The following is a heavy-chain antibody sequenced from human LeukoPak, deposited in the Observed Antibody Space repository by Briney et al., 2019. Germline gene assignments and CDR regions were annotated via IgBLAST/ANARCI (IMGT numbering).Heavy chain of an antibody. D-gene: IGHD6-19*01. V-gene: IGHV4-59*01. Sequence: SETLSLTCTVSGGSISSYYWSWLRQPPGKGLEWIGYIYYSGSTNYNPSLTSRVTISVDTSKNQFSLKLSSVTAADTAVYYCARIAVAGTDFDYWGQGTLVTVSS. CDR3: ARIAVAGTDFDY. J-gene: IGHJ4*02. CDR1: GGSISSYY. CDR2: IYYSGST.